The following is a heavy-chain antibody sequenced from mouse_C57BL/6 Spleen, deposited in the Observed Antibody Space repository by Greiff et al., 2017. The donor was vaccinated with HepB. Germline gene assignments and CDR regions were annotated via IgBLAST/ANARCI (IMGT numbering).Heavy chain of an antibody. V-gene: IGHV1-31*01. CDR1: GYSFTGYY. CDR3: ARGTGTGGFDV. J-gene: IGHJ1*03. CDR2: IYPYNGVS. D-gene: IGHD4-1*01. Sequence: EVKLVESGPELVKPGASVKISCKASGYSFTGYYMHWVKQSHGNILDWIGYIYPYNGVSSYNQKFKGKATLTVDKSSSTAYMELRSLTSEDSAVYYCARGTGTGGFDVWGTGTTVTVSS.